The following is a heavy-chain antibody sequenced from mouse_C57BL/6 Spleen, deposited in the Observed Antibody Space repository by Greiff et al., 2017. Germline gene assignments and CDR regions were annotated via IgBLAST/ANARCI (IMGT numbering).Heavy chain of an antibody. Sequence: EVKLMESGGGLVKPGGSLKLSCAASGFTFSDYGMHWVRQAPEKGLEWVAYISSGSSTIYYADTVKGLFTISRDNAKNTLFLQMTSLRSEDTAMYYCARGGLRRAMDYWGQGTSVTVSS. D-gene: IGHD2-2*01. V-gene: IGHV5-17*01. J-gene: IGHJ4*01. CDR1: GFTFSDYG. CDR3: ARGGLRRAMDY. CDR2: ISSGSSTI.